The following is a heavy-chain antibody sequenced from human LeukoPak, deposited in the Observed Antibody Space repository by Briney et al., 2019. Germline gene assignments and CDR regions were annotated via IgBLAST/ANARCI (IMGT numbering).Heavy chain of an antibody. V-gene: IGHV6-1*01. J-gene: IGHJ6*02. D-gene: IGHD6-13*01. Sequence: SQTLSLTCAISGDSVSSNSAAWNCIRQSPSRGLECLGRTYYRSKWYNDYAVSVKSRITINPDTSKNQFSLQLNSVTPEDTAVYYCARGSSSWPPGRYYGMDVWGQGTTVTVSS. CDR2: TYYRSKWYN. CDR1: GDSVSSNSAA. CDR3: ARGSSSWPPGRYYGMDV.